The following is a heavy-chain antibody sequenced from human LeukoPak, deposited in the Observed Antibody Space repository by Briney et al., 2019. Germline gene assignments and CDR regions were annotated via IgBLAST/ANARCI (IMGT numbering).Heavy chain of an antibody. CDR3: ARPLMSYIPFAFDI. J-gene: IGHJ3*02. CDR1: GYTFTSYG. V-gene: IGHV1-18*01. CDR2: ISANSGDT. D-gene: IGHD2-2*02. Sequence: ASVKVSCKTSGYTFTSYGISWVRQAPGQGLEWMGWISANSGDTNYAQKLQGRVTVTTEPSTSTVYMELRSLRSDDTAVYYCARPLMSYIPFAFDIWGQGTMVAVSS.